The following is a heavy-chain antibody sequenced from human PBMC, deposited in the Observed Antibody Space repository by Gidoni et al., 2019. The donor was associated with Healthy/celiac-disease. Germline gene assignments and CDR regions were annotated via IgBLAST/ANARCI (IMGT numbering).Heavy chain of an antibody. J-gene: IGHJ4*02. CDR2: ISSSSSYI. D-gene: IGHD2-15*01. CDR3: ARGKGGRYYFDY. CDR1: GFTFSSYS. Sequence: EVQLVESGGGLVKPGGSLRLSCAASGFTFSSYSMNWVRQAPGKGLEWVSSISSSSSYIYYADSVKGRFTISRDNAKNSLYLQMNSLRAEDTAVYYCARGKGGRYYFDYWGQGTLVTVSS. V-gene: IGHV3-21*01.